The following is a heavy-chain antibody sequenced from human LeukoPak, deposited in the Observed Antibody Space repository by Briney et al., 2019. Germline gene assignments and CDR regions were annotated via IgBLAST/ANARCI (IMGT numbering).Heavy chain of an antibody. J-gene: IGHJ3*02. CDR3: AKDGYYYDSSDDAFDI. V-gene: IGHV3-53*01. CDR2: IYSGGST. D-gene: IGHD3-22*01. CDR1: GFTVSSNY. Sequence: GGSLRLSCAASGFTVSSNYMSWVRQAPGKGLEWVSVIYSGGSTYYADSVKGRFTISRDNSKNTLYLQMNSLRAEDTAVYYCAKDGYYYDSSDDAFDIWGQGTMVTVSS.